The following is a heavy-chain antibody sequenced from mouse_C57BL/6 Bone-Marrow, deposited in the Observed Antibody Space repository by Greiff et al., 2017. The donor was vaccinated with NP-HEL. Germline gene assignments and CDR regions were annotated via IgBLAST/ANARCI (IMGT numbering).Heavy chain of an antibody. D-gene: IGHD2-2*01. J-gene: IGHJ4*01. CDR2: ISGGGGNT. V-gene: IGHV5-9*01. Sequence: EVKVVESGGGLVKPGGSLKLSCAASGFTFSSYTMSWVRQTPEKRLEWVATISGGGGNTYYPDSVKGRFTISRDNAKNTLYLQMSSLRSEDTALYYCARHLLWLRRGYYAMDYWGQGTSVTVSS. CDR3: ARHLLWLRRGYYAMDY. CDR1: GFTFSSYT.